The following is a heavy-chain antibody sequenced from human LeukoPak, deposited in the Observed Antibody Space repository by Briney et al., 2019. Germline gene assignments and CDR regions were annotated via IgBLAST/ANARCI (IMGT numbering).Heavy chain of an antibody. CDR1: GFTFSSYG. CDR3: AKDNPTQYYFDY. Sequence: GRSLRLSCAASGFTFSSYGMHWVRQAPGMGLEWVAVISYDGSNKYYADSVKGRFTISRDNSKNTLYLQMNSLRAEDTAVYYCAKDNPTQYYFDYWGQGTLVTVPS. V-gene: IGHV3-30*18. J-gene: IGHJ4*02. CDR2: ISYDGSNK.